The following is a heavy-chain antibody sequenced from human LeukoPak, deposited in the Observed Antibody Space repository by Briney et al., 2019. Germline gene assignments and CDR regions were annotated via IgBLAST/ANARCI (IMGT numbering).Heavy chain of an antibody. CDR1: GGSISSSNSY. V-gene: IGHV4-39*02. CDR3: ARGGFDL. CDR2: VFYSGSP. J-gene: IGHJ2*01. Sequence: SETLSLTCTVSGGSISSSNSYWGWIRQPPGQGLEWIATVFYSGSPYYNPSLKSRITISMDTSKNQFSLNLTSVSAADTAIYYCARGGFDLWGRGTLVTVSA.